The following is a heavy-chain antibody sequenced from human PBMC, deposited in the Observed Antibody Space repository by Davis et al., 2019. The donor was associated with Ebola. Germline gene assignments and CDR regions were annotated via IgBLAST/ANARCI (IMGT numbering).Heavy chain of an antibody. CDR1: GFTFSSYG. V-gene: IGHV3-30*03. D-gene: IGHD6-19*01. Sequence: GGSLRLSCAASGFTFSSYGMHWVRQAPGKGLEWVAVISYDGSNKYYADSVKGRFTISRDNSKNTLYLQMSSLRAEDTAVYYCARLLNSYTSAWIDHWGQGTLVTVSS. J-gene: IGHJ5*02. CDR3: ARLLNSYTSAWIDH. CDR2: ISYDGSNK.